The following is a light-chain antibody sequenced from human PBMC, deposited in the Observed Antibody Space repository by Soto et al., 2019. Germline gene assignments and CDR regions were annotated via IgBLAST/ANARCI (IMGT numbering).Light chain of an antibody. CDR1: QDISNY. Sequence: DSQMTQSPSSLAASVGDRVTITCQASQDISNYLNWYQQKPGKAPKLLIYDASNLETGVPSRFSGSGSGTDFTFTISRLQPEDIATYYCQQYDNLPYTFGQGTKLEIK. V-gene: IGKV1-33*01. CDR3: QQYDNLPYT. J-gene: IGKJ2*01. CDR2: DAS.